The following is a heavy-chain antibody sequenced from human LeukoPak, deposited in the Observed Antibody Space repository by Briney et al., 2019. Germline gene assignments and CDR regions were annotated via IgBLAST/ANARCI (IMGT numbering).Heavy chain of an antibody. Sequence: GGSLRLSCTACTLTLTNYWMSWVRQAPGKGLEWVANIKQDGSEKYHVDSVKGRFTISRDNAKNSLYLQMNSLRAEDTAVYYCASRAGYTGSWSAFDYWGGGTLVTVSS. D-gene: IGHD6-13*01. CDR2: IKQDGSEK. CDR1: TLTLTNYW. J-gene: IGHJ4*02. CDR3: ASRAGYTGSWSAFDY. V-gene: IGHV3-7*05.